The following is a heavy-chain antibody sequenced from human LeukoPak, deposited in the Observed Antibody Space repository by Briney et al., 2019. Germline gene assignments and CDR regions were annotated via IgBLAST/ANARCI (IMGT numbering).Heavy chain of an antibody. J-gene: IGHJ4*02. CDR3: ARIGGSVDIGWFFDY. CDR2: IKGDGSDK. Sequence: GGSLRLSCAASGFTFINYWMSWVRQAPGKGREWVANIKGDGSDKLFLDSLRGRFTISRDNAKNSLYLQMNNLRAEDTAVYYCARIGGSVDIGWFFDYWGQGTLVTVSS. V-gene: IGHV3-7*01. D-gene: IGHD6-19*01. CDR1: GFTFINYW.